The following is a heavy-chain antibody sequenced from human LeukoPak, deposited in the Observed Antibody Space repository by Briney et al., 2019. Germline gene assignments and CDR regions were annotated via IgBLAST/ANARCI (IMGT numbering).Heavy chain of an antibody. CDR2: INPSGGST. CDR1: GYTFTSYY. J-gene: IGHJ4*02. V-gene: IGHV1-46*01. Sequence: ASVKVSCKASGYTFTSYYMHWVRQAPGQGLEWMGIINPSGGSTSYAQKFQGRVTMTRDTSTSTVYMELSSLRSEDTAVYYCARAVSGYDYDLHFDYWGQGTLVTVSS. CDR3: ARAVSGYDYDLHFDY. D-gene: IGHD5-12*01.